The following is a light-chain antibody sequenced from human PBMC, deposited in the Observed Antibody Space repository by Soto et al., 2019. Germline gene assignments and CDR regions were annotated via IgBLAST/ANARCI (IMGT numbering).Light chain of an antibody. J-gene: IGKJ1*01. CDR1: QNVGSRY. Sequence: EILLTQSPGTLSLSPGERATLSCRASQNVGSRYSAWYQQKPGQAPRLLIYGTSNRATGIPDRFSGSGSGKDFSLTISSLEPGDLAVYYPPQYGRSPRTSGQGTQVEIX. CDR3: PQYGRSPRT. CDR2: GTS. V-gene: IGKV3-20*01.